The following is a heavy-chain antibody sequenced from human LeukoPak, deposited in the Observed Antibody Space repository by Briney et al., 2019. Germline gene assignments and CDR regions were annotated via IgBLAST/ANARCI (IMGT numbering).Heavy chain of an antibody. CDR3: ARNRGYSGSHFDY. Sequence: TSETLSLTCTVSGGSISSYYWSWIRQPPGKGLEWIGYISYSGSTNYNPSLKSRVTISIDTSKNQFSLKLSSVTAADTAVYYCARNRGYSGSHFDYWGQGTLVTVSS. J-gene: IGHJ4*02. D-gene: IGHD5-12*01. CDR1: GGSISSYY. CDR2: ISYSGST. V-gene: IGHV4-59*08.